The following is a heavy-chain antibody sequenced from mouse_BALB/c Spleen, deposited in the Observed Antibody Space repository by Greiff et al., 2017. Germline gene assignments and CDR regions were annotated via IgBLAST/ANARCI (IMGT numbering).Heavy chain of an antibody. Sequence: VQLQQPGAELVKPGASVKLSCTASGFNIKDTYMHWVKQRPEQGLEWIGRIDPANGNTKYDPKFQGKATITADTSSNTAYLQLSSLTSEDTAVYYCARSVPLTTALDYWGQGTTLTVSS. D-gene: IGHD1-2*01. CDR1: GFNIKDTY. J-gene: IGHJ2*01. CDR3: ARSVPLTTALDY. V-gene: IGHV14-3*02. CDR2: IDPANGNT.